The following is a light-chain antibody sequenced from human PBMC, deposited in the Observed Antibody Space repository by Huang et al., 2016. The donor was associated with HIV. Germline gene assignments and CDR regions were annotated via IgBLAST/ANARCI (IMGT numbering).Light chain of an antibody. CDR1: QSVTRNY. Sequence: EIVLTQSPDTLSLSPGERATVPCRASQSVTRNYLAWYQQRPGQAPNLLIYGASTRATGIPYRFSGSGSGTDVALTISRLAPEDFAVYYCQQFGSSPPYSFGQGTKLEIK. J-gene: IGKJ2*03. V-gene: IGKV3-20*01. CDR2: GAS. CDR3: QQFGSSPPYS.